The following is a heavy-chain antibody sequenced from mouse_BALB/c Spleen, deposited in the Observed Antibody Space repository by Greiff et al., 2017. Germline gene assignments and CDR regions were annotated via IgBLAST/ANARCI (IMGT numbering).Heavy chain of an antibody. CDR3: ERREGGYGAMDY. V-gene: IGHV1-42*01. CDR1: GYSFTGYY. J-gene: IGHJ4*01. D-gene: IGHD2-14*01. CDR2: IDPYYGGT. Sequence: EVHLVESGPELVKPGASVKISCKASGYSFTGYYMNWVKQSTGKSLEWIGNIDPYYGGTSYNQKFKGKATLTVDKSTSTAYMQLKSMTSEDSAVYYSERREGGYGAMDYWGQGTSVTVSS.